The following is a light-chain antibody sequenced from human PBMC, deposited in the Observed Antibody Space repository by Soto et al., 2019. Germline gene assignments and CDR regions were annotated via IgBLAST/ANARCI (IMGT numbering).Light chain of an antibody. CDR3: ASWDVSLVV. J-gene: IGLJ2*01. Sequence: QAVLTQPPSACGTPGQRVTISCSGSSSNIGTNTVIWYQQLPGTAPKPLIYSNNQRPSGVPDRFSGSKSGTSASLAISGLQSEDEADYYCASWDVSLVVFGGGTKLTVL. V-gene: IGLV1-44*01. CDR2: SNN. CDR1: SSNIGTNT.